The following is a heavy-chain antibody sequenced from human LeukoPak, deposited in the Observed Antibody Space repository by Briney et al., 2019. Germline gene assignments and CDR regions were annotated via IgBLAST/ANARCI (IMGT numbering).Heavy chain of an antibody. CDR3: ARDARGSSWFDY. V-gene: IGHV4-59*01. D-gene: IGHD6-13*01. Sequence: SETLSLTCTVSGGSISSYYWSWIRQPPGKGLEWIGYIYYRGSTNYNPSLKSRVTISVDTSKNQFSLKLSSVTAADTAVYYCARDARGSSWFDYWGQGTLVTVSS. CDR1: GGSISSYY. CDR2: IYYRGST. J-gene: IGHJ4*02.